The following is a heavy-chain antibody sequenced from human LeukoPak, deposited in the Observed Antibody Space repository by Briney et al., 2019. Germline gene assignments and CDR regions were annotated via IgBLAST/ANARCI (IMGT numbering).Heavy chain of an antibody. V-gene: IGHV3-30*18. D-gene: IGHD6-13*01. CDR1: GFTFSSYG. J-gene: IGHJ4*02. CDR2: ISYDGSNK. CDR3: AKAVRGSSSLFDY. Sequence: PGGSPRLSCAASGFTFSSYGMHWVRQAPGKGLEWGAVISYDGSNKYYAHSVKGRFTISRDNSKNTLYVQMNSLRAEDTAVYYCAKAVRGSSSLFDYWGQGTLVTVSS.